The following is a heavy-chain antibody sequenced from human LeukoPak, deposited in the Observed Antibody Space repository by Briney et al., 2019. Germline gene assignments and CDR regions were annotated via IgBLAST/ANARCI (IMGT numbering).Heavy chain of an antibody. CDR2: IYYSGST. CDR1: GGSTSSYY. J-gene: IGHJ3*02. CDR3: AVDHDAFDI. Sequence: PSETLSLTCTVSGGSTSSYYWSWIRQPPGKGLEWIGYIYYSGSTNYNPSLKSRVTISVDTSKNQFSLKLSSVTAADTAVYYCAVDHDAFDIWGQGTMVTVSS. V-gene: IGHV4-59*01.